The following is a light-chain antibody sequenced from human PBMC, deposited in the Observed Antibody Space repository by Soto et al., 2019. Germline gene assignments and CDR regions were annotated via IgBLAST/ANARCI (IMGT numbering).Light chain of an antibody. CDR3: QQYHSSSLT. CDR2: DAS. CDR1: QSVHKW. V-gene: IGKV1-5*01. Sequence: DIQMTQSPPALSASVGDRVTITCRASQSVHKWLAWYQQKPGKAPKVLIYDASTLETGVPSRFSGSGSGTEFALTISSLQPNDSATYSCQQYHSSSLTFAQGTKVEIK. J-gene: IGKJ1*01.